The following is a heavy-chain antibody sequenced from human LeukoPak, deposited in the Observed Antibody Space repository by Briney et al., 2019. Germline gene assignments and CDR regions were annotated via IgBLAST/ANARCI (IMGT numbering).Heavy chain of an antibody. CDR3: AKAPVTSCRGAFCYPFDY. CDR1: GFTVSSNY. V-gene: IGHV3-53*01. Sequence: PGGSLRLSCAVSGFTVSSNYMSWVRQAPGKGLEWVSLIYSGGGTYYADSVRGRFTISRDDSKNTLYLQMNSLRAEDAAVYYCAKAPVTSCRGAFCYPFDYWGQGTLVTVSS. CDR2: IYSGGGT. D-gene: IGHD2-15*01. J-gene: IGHJ4*02.